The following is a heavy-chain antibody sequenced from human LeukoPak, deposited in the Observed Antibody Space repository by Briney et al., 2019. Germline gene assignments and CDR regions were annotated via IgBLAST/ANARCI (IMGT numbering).Heavy chain of an antibody. D-gene: IGHD3-10*01. J-gene: IGHJ3*02. CDR1: GYTLTELS. V-gene: IGHV1-24*01. CDR2: FDPEDGET. Sequence: GASVKVSCKVSGYTLTELSTHWVRQAPGKGLEWMGGFDPEDGETIYAQKFQGRVTMTEDTSTDTAYMELSSLRSEDTAVYYCARRYYYGSGSPLDAFDIWGQGTMVTVSS. CDR3: ARRYYYGSGSPLDAFDI.